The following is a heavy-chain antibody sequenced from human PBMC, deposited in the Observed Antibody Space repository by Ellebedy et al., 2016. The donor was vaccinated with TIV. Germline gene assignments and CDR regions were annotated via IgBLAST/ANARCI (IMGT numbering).Heavy chain of an antibody. CDR2: VNSVSTSM. CDR1: GFPFSSYN. D-gene: IGHD3-10*01. V-gene: IGHV3-21*04. CDR3: ARWAMVRGVN. Sequence: PGGSLRLSCAVSGFPFSSYNMNWIRQAPGKGLEWVSAVNSVSTSMFYADSVKGRFTISRDNAKNSLYLQMNSLRAEETAVYYCARWAMVRGVNWGQGTLVTVSS. J-gene: IGHJ4*02.